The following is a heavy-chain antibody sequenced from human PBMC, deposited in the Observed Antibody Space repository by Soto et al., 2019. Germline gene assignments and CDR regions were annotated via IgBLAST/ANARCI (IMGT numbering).Heavy chain of an antibody. D-gene: IGHD3-3*01. J-gene: IGHJ6*03. V-gene: IGHV3-64*01. CDR2: ISSNGGST. Sequence: GGSLRLSCAASGFTFSSYAMHWVRQAPGKGLEYVSAISSNGGSTYYANSVKGRFTISRDNSKNTLYLQMGSLRAEDMAVYYCARDSYYDFWSGYYSYMDVWGKGTTVTVSS. CDR3: ARDSYYDFWSGYYSYMDV. CDR1: GFTFSSYA.